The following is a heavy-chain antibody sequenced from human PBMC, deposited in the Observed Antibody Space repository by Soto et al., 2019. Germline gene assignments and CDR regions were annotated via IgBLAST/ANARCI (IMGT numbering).Heavy chain of an antibody. CDR2: IYYSGST. V-gene: IGHV4-39*01. D-gene: IGHD6-19*01. Sequence: SETLSLTCTVSGGSISSGSYYWGWIRQPPGKGLEWIGSIYYSGSTYYNPSLKSRVTISVDTSKNQFSLKLSSVTAADTAVYYCARSSSGWFTYYYYYGMDVWGQGTTVTVSS. CDR3: ARSSSGWFTYYYYYGMDV. CDR1: GGSISSGSYY. J-gene: IGHJ6*02.